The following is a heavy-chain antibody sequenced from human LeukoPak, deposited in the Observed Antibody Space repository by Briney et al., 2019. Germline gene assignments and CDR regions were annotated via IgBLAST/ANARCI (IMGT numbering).Heavy chain of an antibody. Sequence: SETLSLTCTVSGGSISSSYWSWIRQPPGKRLERIGYVYNSGSTNYNPSLKSRVTISVDTSKNKFSLNLSSVTAADTAVYYCAGAAGYSSGRFDYWGQGTLVTVSS. J-gene: IGHJ4*02. V-gene: IGHV4-59*01. CDR2: VYNSGST. CDR1: GGSISSSY. D-gene: IGHD6-19*01. CDR3: AGAAGYSSGRFDY.